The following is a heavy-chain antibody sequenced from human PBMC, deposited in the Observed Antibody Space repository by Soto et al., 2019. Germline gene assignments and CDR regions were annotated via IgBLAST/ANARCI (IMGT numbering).Heavy chain of an antibody. CDR1: GFTFSSYA. D-gene: IGHD6-13*01. CDR3: ERDLPQHLVGAFDI. CDR2: ISYDGSNK. V-gene: IGHV3-30-3*01. J-gene: IGHJ3*02. Sequence: GGSLRLSCAASGFTFSSYAMHWVRQAPGKGLEWVAVISYDGSNKYYADSVKGRFTISRDNSKNTLYLQMNSLRAEETSFYYCERDLPQHLVGAFDIWGQGTMVTVSS.